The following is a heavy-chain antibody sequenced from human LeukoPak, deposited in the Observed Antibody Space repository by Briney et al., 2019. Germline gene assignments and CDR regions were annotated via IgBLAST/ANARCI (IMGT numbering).Heavy chain of an antibody. V-gene: IGHV4-30-4*01. D-gene: IGHD1-26*01. CDR3: AREEIVGAGIDY. CDR2: IYYSGST. CDR1: GGSISSGDYY. J-gene: IGHJ4*02. Sequence: NASQTLSLTCTVSGGSISSGDYYWSWIRQPPGKGLEWIGYIYYSGSTYYNPSLKSRVTISVDTSKNQFSLKLSSVTAADTAVYYCAREEIVGAGIDYWGQGTLVTVSS.